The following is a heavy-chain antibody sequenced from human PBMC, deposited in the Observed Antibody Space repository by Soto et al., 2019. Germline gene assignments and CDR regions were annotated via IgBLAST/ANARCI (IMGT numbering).Heavy chain of an antibody. D-gene: IGHD2-15*01. CDR2: IWYDGSNK. CDR1: GFTFSSYG. Sequence: QVQLVESGGGVVQPGRSLRLSCAASGFTFSSYGMHWVRQAPGKGLEWVAVIWYDGSNKYYADSVKGRFTISRDNSKNTLYLQMNSLRVEDTAVYYCARELGYCSGGSCYGFDYWGQGALVTVSS. J-gene: IGHJ4*02. CDR3: ARELGYCSGGSCYGFDY. V-gene: IGHV3-33*01.